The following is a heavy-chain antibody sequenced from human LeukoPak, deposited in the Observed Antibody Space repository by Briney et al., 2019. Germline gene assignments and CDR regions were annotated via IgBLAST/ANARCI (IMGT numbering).Heavy chain of an antibody. CDR1: GGSIRSTSYY. CDR3: ARRSTVAGRGRFDP. V-gene: IGHV4-39*01. Sequence: SETLSLTCTVSGGSIRSTSYYWGWIRQPPEKGLEWLGSVHYSGSTYDNPSLKSRVTISVDTSKNQFSLKLISVTAADTAVYYCARRSTVAGRGRFDPWGQGTLVTVSS. CDR2: VHYSGST. J-gene: IGHJ5*02. D-gene: IGHD6-19*01.